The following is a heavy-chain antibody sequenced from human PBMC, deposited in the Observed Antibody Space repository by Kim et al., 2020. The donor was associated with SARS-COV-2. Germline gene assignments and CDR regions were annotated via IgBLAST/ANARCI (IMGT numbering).Heavy chain of an antibody. CDR2: T. Sequence: TNYNPSLKSRVTISVDTSKNQFSLKLSSVTAADTAVYYCAREREDGYYDYWGQGTLVTVSS. CDR3: AREREDGYYDY. J-gene: IGHJ4*02. V-gene: IGHV4-59*01.